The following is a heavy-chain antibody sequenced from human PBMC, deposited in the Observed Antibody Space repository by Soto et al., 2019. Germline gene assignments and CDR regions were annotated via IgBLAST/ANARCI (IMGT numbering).Heavy chain of an antibody. CDR1: RGSISNYF. J-gene: IGHJ5*02. V-gene: IGHV4-59*01. D-gene: IGHD4-17*01. Sequence: PSETLSLTCTVPRGSISNYFWTWIRQPPGRGLEWIGYIYYSGSTNYNPSLKSRVTISVDTSKNQFSLKLSSVTAADTAVYYCARGITKYDYGPWGQGTLVTVSS. CDR3: ARGITKYDYGP. CDR2: IYYSGST.